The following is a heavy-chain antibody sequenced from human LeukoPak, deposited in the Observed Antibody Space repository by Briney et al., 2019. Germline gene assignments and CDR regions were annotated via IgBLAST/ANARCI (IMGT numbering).Heavy chain of an antibody. CDR2: IGTAGDT. CDR1: GFTFSSYD. D-gene: IGHD3-22*01. Sequence: GGSLRLSCAASGFTFSSYDMHWVRQATGKGLEWVSAIGTAGDTYYPGSVKGRFTISRDNAENTLYLQMNSLRVEDTAVYYCVRSAFHAGSGNYYDYWGQGTLVTVSS. CDR3: VRSAFHAGSGNYYDY. J-gene: IGHJ4*02. V-gene: IGHV3-13*01.